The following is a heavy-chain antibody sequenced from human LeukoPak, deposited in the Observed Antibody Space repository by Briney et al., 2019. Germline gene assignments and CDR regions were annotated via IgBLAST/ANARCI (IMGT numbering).Heavy chain of an antibody. Sequence: SETLSLTCTVSGGSISSSSYYWGWIRQPPGKGREWMGSIYYSGSTYYNPSLKSRVTISVDTSKNQFSLKLSSVTAADTAVYYCAIPRITMIVEAFDIWGQGTMVTVSS. CDR3: AIPRITMIVEAFDI. J-gene: IGHJ3*02. CDR1: GGSISSSSYY. D-gene: IGHD3-22*01. V-gene: IGHV4-39*01. CDR2: IYYSGST.